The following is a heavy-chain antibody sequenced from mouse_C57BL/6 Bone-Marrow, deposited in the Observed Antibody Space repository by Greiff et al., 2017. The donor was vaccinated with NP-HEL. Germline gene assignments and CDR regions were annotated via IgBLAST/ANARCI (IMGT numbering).Heavy chain of an antibody. Sequence: VQLQQSGPGLVQPSQSLSITCTVSGFSLTSYGVHWVRQSPGKGLEWLGVIWSGGSTDYNAAFISRLSISKDNSKSQVFFKMNSLQADDTAIYYCARRGPYGSSYYAMDYWGQGTSVTVSS. CDR3: ARRGPYGSSYYAMDY. V-gene: IGHV2-2*01. CDR1: GFSLTSYG. CDR2: IWSGGST. D-gene: IGHD1-1*01. J-gene: IGHJ4*01.